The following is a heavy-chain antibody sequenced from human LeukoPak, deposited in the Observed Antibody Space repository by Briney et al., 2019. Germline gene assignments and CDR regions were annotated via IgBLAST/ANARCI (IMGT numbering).Heavy chain of an antibody. CDR1: GFNVSNNY. J-gene: IGHJ6*02. CDR3: ARDKVGYTYGYVRAHYGMDV. CDR2: IYSGGST. D-gene: IGHD5-18*01. Sequence: GGSLRLSCVASGFNVSNNYMSWVRQAPGKGLEGGSVIYSGGSTNYADSVKGRFIISRDNSKSTLFLQMNSLRAEDAAVYYCARDKVGYTYGYVRAHYGMDVWGQGTTVSVSS. V-gene: IGHV3-66*01.